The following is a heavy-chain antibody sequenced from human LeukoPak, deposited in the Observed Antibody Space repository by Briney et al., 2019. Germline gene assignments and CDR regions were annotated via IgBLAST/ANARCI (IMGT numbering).Heavy chain of an antibody. V-gene: IGHV3-11*06. J-gene: IGHJ4*02. CDR2: IRGSSSYT. D-gene: IGHD3-22*01. CDR3: AREDSSGYYFFLDY. CDR1: GFTFSDYY. Sequence: GGCLRLSCAASGFTFSDYYMNWIRQAPGKGLEWVSYIRGSSSYTNYADSVKGRFTISRDNSKNTLYLQMNSLRAEDTAVYYCAREDSSGYYFFLDYWGQGTLVTVAS.